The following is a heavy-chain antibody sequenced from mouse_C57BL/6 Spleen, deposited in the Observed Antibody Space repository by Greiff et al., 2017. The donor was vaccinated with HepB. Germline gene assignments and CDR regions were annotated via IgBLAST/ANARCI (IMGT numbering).Heavy chain of an antibody. V-gene: IGHV3-6*01. Sequence: EVKLQESGPGLVKPSQSLSLTCSVTGYSITSGYYWNWIRQFPGNKLEWMGDISYDGSNNYNPSLKNRISITRDTSKNQFFLKLNSVTTEDTATYYCARLIYYAMDYWGQGTSVTVSS. J-gene: IGHJ4*01. CDR3: ARLIYYAMDY. CDR1: GYSITSGYY. CDR2: ISYDGSN.